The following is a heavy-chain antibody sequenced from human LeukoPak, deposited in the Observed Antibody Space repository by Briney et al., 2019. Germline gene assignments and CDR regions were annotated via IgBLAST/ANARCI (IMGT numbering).Heavy chain of an antibody. J-gene: IGHJ4*02. Sequence: GGSLRLSCAASGFTFSSYWMHWVRQAPGKGLVWVSRINSDGSSTSYADSVKGRFTISRDNAKNTLYLQMNSLRAEDTAAYYCATGLLVRSPFDYWGQGTLVTVSS. CDR1: GFTFSSYW. D-gene: IGHD6-13*01. CDR3: ATGLLVRSPFDY. CDR2: INSDGSST. V-gene: IGHV3-74*01.